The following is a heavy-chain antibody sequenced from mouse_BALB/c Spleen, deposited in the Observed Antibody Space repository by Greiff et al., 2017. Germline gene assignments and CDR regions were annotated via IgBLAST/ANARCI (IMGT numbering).Heavy chain of an antibody. D-gene: IGHD1-2*01. CDR1: GFSLTSYG. CDR3: AREASLLRPAWFAY. V-gene: IGHV2-9*02. Sequence: VQLVESGPGLVAPSQSLSITCTVSGFSLTSYGVHWVRQPPGQGLEWLGVIWAGGSTNYNSALMSRLSISKDNSKSQVFLKMNRLQTDDTAMYYCAREASLLRPAWFAYWGQGTLVTVSA. J-gene: IGHJ3*01. CDR2: IWAGGST.